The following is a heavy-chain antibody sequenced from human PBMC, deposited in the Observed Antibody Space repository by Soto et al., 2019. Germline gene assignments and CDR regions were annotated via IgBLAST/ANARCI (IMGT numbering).Heavy chain of an antibody. CDR1: GFTFSSYA. Sequence: EVQLLESGGGLVQPGGSLRLSCAASGFTFSSYARSWVRQAPGKGLEWVSAISGSGGSTYYADSVKGRFTISRDNSKNTLYLQMNSLRAEDTAVYYCAKDPRRDGYNPSFDYWGQGTLVTVSS. CDR3: AKDPRRDGYNPSFDY. CDR2: ISGSGGST. D-gene: IGHD5-12*01. J-gene: IGHJ4*02. V-gene: IGHV3-23*01.